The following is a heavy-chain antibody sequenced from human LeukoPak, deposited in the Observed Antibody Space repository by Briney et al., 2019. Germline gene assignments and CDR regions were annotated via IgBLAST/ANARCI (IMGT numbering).Heavy chain of an antibody. D-gene: IGHD6-13*01. CDR2: INHSGST. CDR3: ARRPRSYSSSWVFDY. Sequence: SETLSLTCTVSGGSISSYYWSWIRQPPGKGLEWIGEINHSGSTNYNPSLKSRVTISVDTSKNQFSLKLSSVTAADTAVYYCARRPRSYSSSWVFDYWGQGTLVTVSS. CDR1: GGSISSYY. J-gene: IGHJ4*02. V-gene: IGHV4-34*01.